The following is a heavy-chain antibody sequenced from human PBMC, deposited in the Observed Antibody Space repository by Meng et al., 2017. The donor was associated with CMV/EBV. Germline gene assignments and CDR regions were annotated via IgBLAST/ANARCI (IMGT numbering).Heavy chain of an antibody. Sequence: SETLSLTCTVSGGSVSSGSYYWSWIRQPPGKGLEWIGYIYYSGSTNYNPSLKSRVTISVDTSKNQFSLKLSSVTAADTAVYYCARDRGWKAAMDVWGQGTTVTVSS. CDR3: ARDRGWKAAMDV. D-gene: IGHD3-10*01. V-gene: IGHV4-61*01. CDR1: GGSVSSGSYY. J-gene: IGHJ6*02. CDR2: IYYSGST.